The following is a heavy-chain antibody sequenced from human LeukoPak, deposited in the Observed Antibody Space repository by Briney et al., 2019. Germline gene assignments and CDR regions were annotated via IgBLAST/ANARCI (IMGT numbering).Heavy chain of an antibody. J-gene: IGHJ4*02. CDR2: IYTSGSA. CDR1: GGSISSGSYY. D-gene: IGHD6-13*01. Sequence: SQTLSLTCTVSGGSISSGSYYWSWIRQPAGKGLEWIGRIYTSGSANYNPSLKSRVTISVDTSKNQFSLKLSSVTAADTAVYYYARVAPWKGFGYSSSWPDDYWGQGTLVTVSS. V-gene: IGHV4-61*02. CDR3: ARVAPWKGFGYSSSWPDDY.